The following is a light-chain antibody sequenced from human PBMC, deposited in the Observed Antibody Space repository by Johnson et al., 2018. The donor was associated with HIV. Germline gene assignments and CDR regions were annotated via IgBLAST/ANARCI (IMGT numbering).Light chain of an antibody. CDR1: SSNIGNNY. CDR3: GTWDSSLSAGV. Sequence: QSVLTQPPSVSAAPGQKVTISCSGTSSNIGNNYVSWYQQFTGTAPKLVIHENNKRPSGIPDRFSGSKSGTSATLGITGLQTGDEADYYCGTWDSSLSAGVFGTGTKVTV. V-gene: IGLV1-51*01. CDR2: ENN. J-gene: IGLJ1*01.